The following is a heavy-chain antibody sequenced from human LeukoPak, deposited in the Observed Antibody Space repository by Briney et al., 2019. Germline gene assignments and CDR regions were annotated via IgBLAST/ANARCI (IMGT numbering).Heavy chain of an antibody. CDR3: ARQCSSTSCPFDY. CDR1: GYSISSGYY. D-gene: IGHD2-2*01. CDR2: IYHSGST. Sequence: PSXXLSLTCAVSGYSISSGYYWGWIRQPPGQGLEWIGSIYHSGSTYYNPSLKSRVTISVDPSKNQFSLKLSSVTAADTAVYYCARQCSSTSCPFDYWGQGTLVTVSS. V-gene: IGHV4-38-2*01. J-gene: IGHJ4*02.